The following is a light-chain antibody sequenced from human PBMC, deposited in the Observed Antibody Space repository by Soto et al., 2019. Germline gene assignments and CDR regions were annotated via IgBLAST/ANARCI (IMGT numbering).Light chain of an antibody. J-gene: IGKJ4*01. CDR2: GAS. CDR3: QQYNNWPPLT. Sequence: EIVMTQSPATLSVSPGERATLSCRASQSVSSNLAWYLQKPGQAPRLLIYGASTRATGIPARFSGSGSGTEFTLTISSLQSGDFAVYSCQQYNNWPPLTFGGGTKVEIK. V-gene: IGKV3-15*01. CDR1: QSVSSN.